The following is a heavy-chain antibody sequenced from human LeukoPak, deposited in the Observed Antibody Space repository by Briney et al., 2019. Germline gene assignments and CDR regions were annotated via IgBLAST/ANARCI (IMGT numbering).Heavy chain of an antibody. CDR1: GFDFATYW. J-gene: IGHJ4*02. CDR2: ISPDGSAR. Sequence: GGSLRLSCAASGFDFATYWINWVRQAPGKGLEWVANISPDGSARYVDAVRGRFTTSRDNAKNSLSMEMNSLRAEDTAVYYCAGWGGGVNHWGQGTLVTVSS. CDR3: AGWGGGVNH. V-gene: IGHV3-7*01. D-gene: IGHD3-16*01.